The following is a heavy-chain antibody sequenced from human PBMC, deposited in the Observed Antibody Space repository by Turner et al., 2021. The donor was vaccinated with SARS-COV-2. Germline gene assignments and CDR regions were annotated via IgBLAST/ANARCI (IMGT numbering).Heavy chain of an antibody. J-gene: IGHJ3*02. CDR1: GFTFSRHS. D-gene: IGHD3-22*01. V-gene: IGHV3-21*01. CDR2: ISSSRNYI. Sequence: EVQLVESGGGLVKPGGSLRLSCAASGFTFSRHSMNWVRQAPGKGLEWVSSISSSRNYINYADSVKGRFTISRDNAKNSLFLQMNSLRAEDTAVYYCARARWDYYDSSGYYPDAFDIWGQGTMVTVSS. CDR3: ARARWDYYDSSGYYPDAFDI.